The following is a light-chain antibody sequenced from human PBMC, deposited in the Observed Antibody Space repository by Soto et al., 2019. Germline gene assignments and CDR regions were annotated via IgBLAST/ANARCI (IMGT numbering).Light chain of an antibody. CDR2: EVS. CDR1: SSDVGGYNY. V-gene: IGLV2-8*01. J-gene: IGLJ1*01. CDR3: SSYAGSNNFV. Sequence: QSVLTQPPSASVSPGQSVTVSCTGTSSDVGGYNYVSWYQQHPGKAPKLMIYEVSKRPSGVPDHFSGSKSGNTASLTVSGLQAEDEADYYCSSYAGSNNFVFGTGTKVTVL.